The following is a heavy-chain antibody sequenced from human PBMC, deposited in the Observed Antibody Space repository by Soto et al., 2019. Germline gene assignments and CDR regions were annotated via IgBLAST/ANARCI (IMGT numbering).Heavy chain of an antibody. V-gene: IGHV3-23*01. CDR1: GFTFSSYA. Sequence: PGGSLRLSCAASGFTFSSYAMSWVRQAPGKGLEWVSAISGSGGSTYYADSVKGRFTISRDNSKNTLYLQMNSLRAEDTAVYYCAKDKTAVAPSWYYYYGMDVRGQGTTVTVSS. CDR2: ISGSGGST. J-gene: IGHJ6*02. D-gene: IGHD6-19*01. CDR3: AKDKTAVAPSWYYYYGMDV.